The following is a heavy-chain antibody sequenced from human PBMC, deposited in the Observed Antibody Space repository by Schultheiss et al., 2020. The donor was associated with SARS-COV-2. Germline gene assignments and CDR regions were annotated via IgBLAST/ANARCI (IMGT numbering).Heavy chain of an antibody. V-gene: IGHV1-69*06. CDR3: ARGLPSSITMVNDAFDI. J-gene: IGHJ3*02. CDR2: IIPIFGTA. CDR1: GGTFSSYA. Sequence: SVKVSCKASGGTFSSYAISWVRQAPGQGLEWMGGIIPIFGTANYAQKFKGRVTITADKSTSTAYMELSSLRSEDTAVYYCARGLPSSITMVNDAFDIWGQGTMVTVSS. D-gene: IGHD3-10*01.